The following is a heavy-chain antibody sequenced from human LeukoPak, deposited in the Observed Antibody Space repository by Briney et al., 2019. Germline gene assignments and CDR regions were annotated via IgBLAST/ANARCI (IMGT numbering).Heavy chain of an antibody. CDR2: FDPEDGET. CDR1: GYTFTSNY. Sequence: GASVKVSCKASGYTFTSNYMHWVRQAPGKGLEWMGGFDPEDGETIYAQKFQGRVTMTEDTSTDTAYMELSSLRSEDTAVYYCATVSRGTTGNYYYGMDVWGQGTTVTVSS. V-gene: IGHV1-24*01. J-gene: IGHJ6*02. D-gene: IGHD1-1*01. CDR3: ATVSRGTTGNYYYGMDV.